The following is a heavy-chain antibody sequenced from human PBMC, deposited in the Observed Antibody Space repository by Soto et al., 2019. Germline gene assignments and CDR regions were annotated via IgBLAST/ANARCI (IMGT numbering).Heavy chain of an antibody. J-gene: IGHJ4*02. Sequence: ASVKVSCKASGGTFSSYTISWLRQAPGQGLEWMGWIIAYNGNTNYAQKLQGRVTMTTDTSTSTAYMELRSLRSDDTAVYYCARGGVVPAASLPGYWGQGTLVTVSS. CDR1: GGTFSSYT. D-gene: IGHD2-2*01. V-gene: IGHV1-18*01. CDR2: IIAYNGNT. CDR3: ARGGVVPAASLPGY.